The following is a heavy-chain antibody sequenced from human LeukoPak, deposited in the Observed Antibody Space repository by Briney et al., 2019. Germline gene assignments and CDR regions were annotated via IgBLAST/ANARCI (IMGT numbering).Heavy chain of an antibody. CDR2: IYYSGST. V-gene: IGHV4-59*01. CDR3: ARDYYDSSGYRLDAFDI. D-gene: IGHD3-22*01. J-gene: IGHJ3*02. CDR1: GGSISSYY. Sequence: SETLSLTCTVSGGSISSYYWSWIRQPPGKGLEWIGYIYYSGSTNYNPSLKSRVTISVDTSKNQFSLKLSSVTAADTAVYYCARDYYDSSGYRLDAFDIWGQGTMVTVSS.